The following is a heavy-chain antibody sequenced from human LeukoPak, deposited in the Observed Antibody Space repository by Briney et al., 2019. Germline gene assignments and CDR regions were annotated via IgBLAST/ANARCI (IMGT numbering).Heavy chain of an antibody. CDR3: ARDRAPDDYGDYIFLH. V-gene: IGHV1-69*04. D-gene: IGHD4-17*01. CDR2: IIPIPGIA. J-gene: IGHJ4*02. CDR1: GGTFSSYA. Sequence: SVKVSCKASGGTFSSYAISWLRQAPGQGLEWMGRIIPIPGIANYAQKFQGRVTITADKSTSTAYMELSSLRSEDTAVYYCARDRAPDDYGDYIFLHWGQGTLVTVSS.